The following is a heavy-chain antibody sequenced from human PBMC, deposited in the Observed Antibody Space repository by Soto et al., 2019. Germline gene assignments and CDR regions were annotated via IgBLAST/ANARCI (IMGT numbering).Heavy chain of an antibody. CDR1: GFTFSSYS. J-gene: IGHJ6*02. D-gene: IGHD3-10*01. V-gene: IGHV3-21*01. CDR2: ISSSSSYI. CDR3: ARVRADMVRGVMVRDCRRCHGMDV. Sequence: PGGSLRLSCAASGFTFSSYSMNWVRQAPGKGLEWVSSISSSSSYIYYADSVKGRFTISRDNAKNSLYLQMNSLRAEDTAVYYCARVRADMVRGVMVRDCRRCHGMDVWGQGTTVTVSS.